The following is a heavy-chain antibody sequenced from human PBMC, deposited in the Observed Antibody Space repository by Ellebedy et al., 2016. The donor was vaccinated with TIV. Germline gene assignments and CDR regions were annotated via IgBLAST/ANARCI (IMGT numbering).Heavy chain of an antibody. J-gene: IGHJ3*02. D-gene: IGHD6-19*01. V-gene: IGHV6-1*01. CDR2: TYYRSKWNN. CDR3: ARGWLRGSFDI. CDR1: GDSVSTDIG. Sequence: SQTLSLTCVISGDSVSTDIGWNWIRQSPSRGLEWLGRTYYRSKWNNDYAVSLKSRITINPDTSKNLFSLQLNSVTPEDTAVYYCARGWLRGSFDIWGQGTTVIVSS.